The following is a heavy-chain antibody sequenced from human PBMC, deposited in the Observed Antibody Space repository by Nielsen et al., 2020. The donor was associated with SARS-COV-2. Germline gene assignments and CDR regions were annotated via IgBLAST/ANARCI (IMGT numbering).Heavy chain of an antibody. CDR2: INPNSGGT. J-gene: IGHJ4*02. CDR3: ARSRAAAGTISGDY. V-gene: IGHV1-2*06. CDR1: GYTFTGYY. Sequence: ASVKVSCKASGYTFTGYYMHWVRQAPGQGLEWMGRINPNSGGTNYAQKLQGRITMTTDTSTSTAYMELRSLRSDDTAVYYCARSRAAAGTISGDYWGQGTLVTVSS. D-gene: IGHD6-13*01.